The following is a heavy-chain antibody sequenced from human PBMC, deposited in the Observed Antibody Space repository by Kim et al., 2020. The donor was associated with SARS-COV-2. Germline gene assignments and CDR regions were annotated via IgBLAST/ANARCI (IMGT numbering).Heavy chain of an antibody. CDR3: ARSVFGDNY. D-gene: IGHD3-10*02. CDR1: GFTFSHDW. J-gene: IGHJ4*02. CDR2: INQDGSES. V-gene: IGHV3-7*01. Sequence: GGSLRLSCAASGFTFSHDWMTWVRQAPGKGLEWVANINQDGSESYYVDSVKDRFTISRDNAKNSLYLQMNSLRVEDTAVYYCARSVFGDNYWGQGTLVSVSS.